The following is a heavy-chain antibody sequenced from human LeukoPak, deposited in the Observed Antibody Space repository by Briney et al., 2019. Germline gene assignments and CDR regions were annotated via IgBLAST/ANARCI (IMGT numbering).Heavy chain of an antibody. CDR3: ARVRGLLWFGELRDYFGY. D-gene: IGHD3-10*01. V-gene: IGHV3-20*04. CDR2: IIWNGGST. Sequence: TGGPLRLSCAASGFTFDDYGMSWVRQAPGKGLEWVSGIIWNGGSTGYADSVKGRFTISRDNAKNSLYLQMNSLRAEDTALYYCARVRGLLWFGELRDYFGYWGQGTLVTVSS. J-gene: IGHJ4*02. CDR1: GFTFDDYG.